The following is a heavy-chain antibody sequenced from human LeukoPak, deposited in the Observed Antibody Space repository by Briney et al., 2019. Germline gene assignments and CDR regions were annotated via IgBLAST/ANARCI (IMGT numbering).Heavy chain of an antibody. CDR1: GGTFSSYA. CDR2: IIPILGIA. CDR3: ARGGGGNSAAPFDY. V-gene: IGHV1-69*04. J-gene: IGHJ4*02. Sequence: SVKVSCKASGGTFSSYAISWVRQAPGQGLEWMGRIIPILGIANYAQKFQGRVTITADKSTSTAYMELSSLRSEDTAVYYCARGGGGNSAAPFDYWGQGTLVTVSS. D-gene: IGHD4-23*01.